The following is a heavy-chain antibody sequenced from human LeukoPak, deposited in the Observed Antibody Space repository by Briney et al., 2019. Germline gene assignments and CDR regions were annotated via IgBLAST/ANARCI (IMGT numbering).Heavy chain of an antibody. CDR2: ISSSSSYI. CDR1: GFTFSSYS. Sequence: GALRLSCAASGFTFSSYSMNWVRQAPGKGLEWVSSISSSSSYIYYADSVKGRFTISRDNAKNSLYLQMNSLRAEDTAVYYCARQIWFGELPDGMDVWGQGTTVTVSS. CDR3: ARQIWFGELPDGMDV. J-gene: IGHJ6*02. D-gene: IGHD3-10*01. V-gene: IGHV3-21*01.